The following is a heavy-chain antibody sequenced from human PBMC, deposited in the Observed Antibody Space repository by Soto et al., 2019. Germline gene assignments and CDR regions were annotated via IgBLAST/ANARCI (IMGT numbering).Heavy chain of an antibody. J-gene: IGHJ5*02. D-gene: IGHD3-9*01. CDR1: GYTFSSYD. Sequence: QVQLVQSGAEVKKPGASVKVSCKASGYTFSSYDINWVRQATGQGLEWMGWMNPSSGNTGYAQNFQGRVTMTRTASIGTASMELSSLRSEDTAVCFCARGDTGRWFGPWGQGTLVTVSS. V-gene: IGHV1-8*01. CDR3: ARGDTGRWFGP. CDR2: MNPSSGNT.